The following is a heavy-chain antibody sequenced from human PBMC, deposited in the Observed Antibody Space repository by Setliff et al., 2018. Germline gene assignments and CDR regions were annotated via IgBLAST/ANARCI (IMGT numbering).Heavy chain of an antibody. CDR1: GGSFSGYY. J-gene: IGHJ6*03. V-gene: IGHV4-34*01. CDR2: INHSGST. Sequence: SETLSLTCTVYGGSFSGYYWSWIRQPPGKGLEWIGEINHSGSTNYNPSLKSRVTISVDTSKNQFSLKLSSVTAADTAVYYCARKSRNIVVVPAAVIYYYYYYMDVWGKGTTVTVSS. D-gene: IGHD2-2*01. CDR3: ARKSRNIVVVPAAVIYYYYYYMDV.